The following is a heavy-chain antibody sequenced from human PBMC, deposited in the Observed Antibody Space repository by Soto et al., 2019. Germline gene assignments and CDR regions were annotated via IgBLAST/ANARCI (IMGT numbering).Heavy chain of an antibody. CDR1: GYTFTNYG. CDR2: ISAYNGNT. D-gene: IGHD1-20*01. Sequence: ASVKVSCKASGYTFTNYGIIWVRQAPGQGLEWMGWISAYNGNTDYVQKLQGRVTMTTDTSTSTAYMELRRLRSDDTAVYYCARPITSPDHLDIWGQGTMVTVSS. J-gene: IGHJ3*02. V-gene: IGHV1-18*01. CDR3: ARPITSPDHLDI.